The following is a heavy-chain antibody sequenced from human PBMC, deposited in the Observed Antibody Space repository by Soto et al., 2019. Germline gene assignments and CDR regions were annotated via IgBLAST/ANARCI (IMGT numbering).Heavy chain of an antibody. Sequence: PGGSLRLSCAASGFTFSTYIMHWVRQAPGKGLEWVSSISSSSSYIYYADSVKGRFTTSRDNAKNSLYLQMNSLRAEDTAVYYCARDQPGYSYGYGLGYWGQGT. V-gene: IGHV3-21*01. CDR2: ISSSSSYI. CDR3: ARDQPGYSYGYGLGY. CDR1: GFTFSTYI. J-gene: IGHJ4*02. D-gene: IGHD5-18*01.